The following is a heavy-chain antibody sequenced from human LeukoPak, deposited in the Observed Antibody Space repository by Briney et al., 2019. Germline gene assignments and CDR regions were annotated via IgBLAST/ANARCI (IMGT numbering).Heavy chain of an antibody. J-gene: IGHJ3*02. D-gene: IGHD3-10*01. V-gene: IGHV4-4*02. CDR3: ARSERVLWFGELLSAFDI. CDR1: GGSISSSIW. Sequence: PSGTLSLTCAVSGGSISSSIWWSWVRQPPGKGLEWIGEIYHSGSTNYNPSLKSRVTISVDKSKNQFSLKLSSVTAADTAVYYCARSERVLWFGELLSAFDIWGQGTMVTVSS. CDR2: IYHSGST.